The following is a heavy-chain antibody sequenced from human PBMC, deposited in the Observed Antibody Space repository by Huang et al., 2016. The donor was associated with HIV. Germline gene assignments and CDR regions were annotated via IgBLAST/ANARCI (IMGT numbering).Heavy chain of an antibody. D-gene: IGHD6-19*01. J-gene: IGHJ4*02. CDR2: NHPGDSDP. CDR3: ARRAAVAGYYFDY. CDR1: EYRFANVW. Sequence: VQLVQSGAGVRKPGESLKISCKGSEYRFANVWIGWLRHASGKGLEGMGINHPGDSDPRYSPSFQGQVTISADKSITTAYLQWSSLKVSDTAMYYCARRAAVAGYYFDYWGQGTLITVSS. V-gene: IGHV5-51*01.